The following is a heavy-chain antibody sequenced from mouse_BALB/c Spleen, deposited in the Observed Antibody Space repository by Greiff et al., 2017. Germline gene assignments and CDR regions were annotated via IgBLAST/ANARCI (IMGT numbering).Heavy chain of an antibody. CDR1: GFTFSSYA. Sequence: EVKLVESGGGLVKPGGSLKLSCAASGFTFSSYAMSWVRQSPEKRLEWVAEISSGGSYTYYPDTVTGRFTISRDNAKNTLYLEMSSLRSEDTAMYYCARGINVGFAYWGQGTLVTVSA. V-gene: IGHV5-9-4*01. CDR3: ARGINVGFAY. CDR2: ISSGGSYT. J-gene: IGHJ3*01.